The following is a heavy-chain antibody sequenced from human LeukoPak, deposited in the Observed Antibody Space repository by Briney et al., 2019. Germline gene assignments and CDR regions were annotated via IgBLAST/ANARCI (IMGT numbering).Heavy chain of an antibody. D-gene: IGHD4-17*01. Sequence: SETLSLTCAVSGGSITSSQQWWSWARQPPGKGLEWIGEVYHSGTTNYNPSLKSRVTMSLDKSKNQFSLRLSSVTAADTAVYFCATFFYGDYSADCFDSWGQGTLVTVSS. CDR3: ATFFYGDYSADCFDS. CDR1: GGSITSSQQW. V-gene: IGHV4-4*02. J-gene: IGHJ4*02. CDR2: VYHSGTT.